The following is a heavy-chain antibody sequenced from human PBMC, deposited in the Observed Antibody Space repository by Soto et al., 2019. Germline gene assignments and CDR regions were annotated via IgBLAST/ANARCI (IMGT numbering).Heavy chain of an antibody. CDR1: GFTFSSYG. D-gene: IGHD6-19*01. Sequence: PGGSLRLSCAASGFTFSSYGMHWVRQAPGKGLEWVAVISYDGSNKNHADTVKGRFTISRDTSKNTLYLQMNSLRAEDTAVYYCVQTTGWPGFDFWGQGTLVTVSS. CDR2: ISYDGSNK. V-gene: IGHV3-33*05. CDR3: VQTTGWPGFDF. J-gene: IGHJ4*02.